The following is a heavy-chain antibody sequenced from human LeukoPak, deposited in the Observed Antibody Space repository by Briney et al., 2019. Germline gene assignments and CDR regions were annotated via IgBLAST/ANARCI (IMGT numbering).Heavy chain of an antibody. CDR3: ARARDGHINNWFDP. D-gene: IGHD5-24*01. CDR1: GGSINSYY. CDR2: IYYSGST. J-gene: IGHJ5*02. V-gene: IGHV4-59*01. Sequence: SETLSLTCTVSGGSINSYYWSCIRQPPGKGLEWIGYIYYSGSTNYNPSLKSRVTISVDTSKNQFSLKMSSVTAADTAVYYCARARDGHINNWFDPWGQGTLVTVSS.